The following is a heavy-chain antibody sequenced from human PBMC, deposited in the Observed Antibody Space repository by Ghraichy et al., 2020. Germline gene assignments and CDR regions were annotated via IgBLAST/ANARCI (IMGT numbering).Heavy chain of an antibody. V-gene: IGHV4-59*08. D-gene: IGHD3-3*01. CDR2: IYYSGST. CDR3: ARHGWGGYDFWSGYREYNWFDP. Sequence: LSLTCTVSGGSISSYYWSWIRQPPGKGLEWIGYIYYSGSTNYNPSLKSRVTISVDTSKNQFSLKLSSVTAADTAVYYCARHGWGGYDFWSGYREYNWFDPWGQGTLVTVSS. CDR1: GGSISSYY. J-gene: IGHJ5*02.